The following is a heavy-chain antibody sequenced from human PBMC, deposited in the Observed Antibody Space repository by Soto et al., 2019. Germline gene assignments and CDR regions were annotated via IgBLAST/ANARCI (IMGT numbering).Heavy chain of an antibody. CDR1: GGTFSSYA. V-gene: IGHV1-69*06. J-gene: IGHJ5*02. CDR3: ARERLGFEGATEGNWFDL. Sequence: QVQLVQSGAEVKKPGSSVKVSCKASGGTFSSYAISWVRQAPGQGLEWMGGIIPIFGTANYAQKFQGRVTITADKSTSTAYMELSSLRSEDTAVYYCARERLGFEGATEGNWFDLWGQGTLVTVSS. D-gene: IGHD1-26*01. CDR2: IIPIFGTA.